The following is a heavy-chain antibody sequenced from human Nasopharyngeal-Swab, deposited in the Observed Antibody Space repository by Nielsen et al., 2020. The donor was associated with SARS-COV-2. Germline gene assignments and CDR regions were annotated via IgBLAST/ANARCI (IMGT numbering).Heavy chain of an antibody. Sequence: GESLKISCAASGFTFSSYGMHWVRQAPGKGLEWVAVISYDGSNKYYADSVKGRFTISRDNSKNTLYLQMNSLRAEDTAVYYCAKDLYSTVVVVAATPDYWGQGTLVTVSS. CDR1: GFTFSSYG. V-gene: IGHV3-30*18. CDR2: ISYDGSNK. J-gene: IGHJ4*02. CDR3: AKDLYSTVVVVAATPDY. D-gene: IGHD2-15*01.